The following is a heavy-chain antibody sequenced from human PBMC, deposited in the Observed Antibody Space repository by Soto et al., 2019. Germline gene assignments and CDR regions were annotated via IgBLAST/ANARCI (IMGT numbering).Heavy chain of an antibody. D-gene: IGHD4-4*01. J-gene: IGHJ6*02. CDR3: AKPPVITASYYYYDMDV. Sequence: PGGSLGLSCAASGFTFSSYEMNWVRQAPGKGLEWVSGISGSGISTYYADSVKGRFTISRDNSKNTVFLQRNSLRAEDTAVYYCAKPPVITASYYYYDMDVWGQGTTVTVSS. V-gene: IGHV3-23*01. CDR2: ISGSGIST. CDR1: GFTFSSYE.